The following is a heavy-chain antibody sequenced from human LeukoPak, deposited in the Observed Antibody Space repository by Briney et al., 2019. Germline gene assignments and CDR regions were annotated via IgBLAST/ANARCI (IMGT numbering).Heavy chain of an antibody. D-gene: IGHD6-13*01. V-gene: IGHV4-61*01. CDR2: IYYSGST. CDR3: AREGSSWSFDY. CDR1: GDSISRSTYY. Sequence: SETLSLTCTVSGDSISRSTYYWAWIRKPPGKGLEWIGHIYYSGSTNYNPSLKSRVTISVDTSKNQFSLKLSSVTAADTAVYYCAREGSSWSFDYWGQGTLVSVSS. J-gene: IGHJ4*02.